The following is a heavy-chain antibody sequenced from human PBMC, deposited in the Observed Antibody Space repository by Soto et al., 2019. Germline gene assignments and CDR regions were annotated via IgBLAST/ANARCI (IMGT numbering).Heavy chain of an antibody. V-gene: IGHV4-59*01. CDR3: ARGKGTHKY. J-gene: IGHJ4*02. D-gene: IGHD3-10*01. CDR1: GVTLSGYY. CDR2: IYFNGTA. Sequence: KTSETLSLTCTVSGVTLSGYYWTWVRQTPGKTLEWIGSIYFNGTANYNPSLKSRVTISLDMSKNQFSLKLKSVTAVDTALYHCARGKGTHKYWGRGTLVTVSS.